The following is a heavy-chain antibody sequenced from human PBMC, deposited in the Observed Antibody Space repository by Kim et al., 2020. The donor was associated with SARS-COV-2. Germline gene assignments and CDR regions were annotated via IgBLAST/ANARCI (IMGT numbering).Heavy chain of an antibody. CDR2: IYSGGST. V-gene: IGHV3-53*01. Sequence: GGSLRLSCAASGFTVSSNYMSWVRQAPGKGLEWVSVIYSGGSTYYADSVKGRFAISRDNSKNTLYLQMSSLRAEDTAVYYCARAGYYYDSSAYLNYYFDYWGQGTLVTVSS. CDR1: GFTVSSNY. J-gene: IGHJ4*02. CDR3: ARAGYYYDSSAYLNYYFDY. D-gene: IGHD3-22*01.